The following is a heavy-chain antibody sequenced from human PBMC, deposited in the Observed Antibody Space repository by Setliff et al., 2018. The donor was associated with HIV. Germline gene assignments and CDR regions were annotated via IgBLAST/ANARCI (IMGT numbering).Heavy chain of an antibody. V-gene: IGHV3-74*01. CDR2: IDNYGSIT. CDR3: ARDIGGYSSL. CDR1: GFTFSTYW. D-gene: IGHD6-19*01. J-gene: IGHJ4*02. Sequence: GGSLRLSCAASGFTFSTYWVHWVRQVPGKGLLWVSRIDNYGSITNYADSVKGRFTISRDNAKNMLYLQMNGLRAEDTAVYYCARDIGGYSSLWGQGTLVTVSS.